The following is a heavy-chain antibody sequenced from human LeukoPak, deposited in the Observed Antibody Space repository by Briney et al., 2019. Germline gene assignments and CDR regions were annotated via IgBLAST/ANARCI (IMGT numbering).Heavy chain of an antibody. D-gene: IGHD3/OR15-3a*01. J-gene: IGHJ6*03. CDR1: GFTFSSYG. V-gene: IGHV3-30*02. CDR2: IRYDGSNK. Sequence: PGGSLRLSCAASGFTFSSYGMHWVRQAPGKGLEWVAFIRYDGSNKYYADSVKGRFTTSRDNSKNTLYLQMNSLRGEDTAMYYCAKGGRTYYSHMDVWGKGTTVTISS. CDR3: AKGGRTYYSHMDV.